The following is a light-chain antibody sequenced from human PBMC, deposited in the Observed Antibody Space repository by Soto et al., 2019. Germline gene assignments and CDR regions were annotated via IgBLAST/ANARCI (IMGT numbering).Light chain of an antibody. V-gene: IGKV3-11*01. CDR1: KSVNNN. J-gene: IGKJ4*01. CDR3: QQRSDWPRLT. Sequence: EIVLTQSPATLSLSPGERATLSCRASKSVNNNFAWYQQKPGQAPRLLIYDISSRVTGIPARFSGSGSGTDFTLTISSLEPEDFAVYYCQQRSDWPRLTFGGGTKVEI. CDR2: DIS.